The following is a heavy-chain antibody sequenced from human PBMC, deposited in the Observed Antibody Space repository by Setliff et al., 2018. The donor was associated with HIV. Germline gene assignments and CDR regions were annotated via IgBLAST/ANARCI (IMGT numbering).Heavy chain of an antibody. J-gene: IGHJ3*02. V-gene: IGHV1-69*13. D-gene: IGHD3-10*01. CDR3: AKGAGLGYYSSGSYGADDI. CDR2: IIPIFDTT. Sequence: GASVKVSCKASGGTFRTFTISWVRQAPGQGLEWMGGIIPIFDTTKYAQKFQDRVTISADESTSTAYMELSSLRSEDTAVYYCAKGAGLGYYSSGSYGADDIWGQGTMVTVSS. CDR1: GGTFRTFT.